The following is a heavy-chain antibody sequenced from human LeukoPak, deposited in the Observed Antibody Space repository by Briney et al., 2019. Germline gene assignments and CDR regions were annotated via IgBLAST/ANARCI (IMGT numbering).Heavy chain of an antibody. CDR1: GGPISSYY. J-gene: IGHJ4*02. D-gene: IGHD1-26*01. CDR3: ARGGPVDSTVGY. Sequence: PSETLSLTCTVSGGPISSYYWSWVRQPPGKGLEWMGYVYSSGSTSYNPSLKRRVTLSVDTSKNQFSLKLSSVTAADTAVYHCARGGPVDSTVGYWGQGTLVTVSS. V-gene: IGHV4-59*01. CDR2: VYSSGST.